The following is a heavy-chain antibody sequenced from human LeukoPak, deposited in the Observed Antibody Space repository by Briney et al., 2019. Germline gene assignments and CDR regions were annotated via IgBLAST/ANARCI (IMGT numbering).Heavy chain of an antibody. CDR1: GGTFSSYA. V-gene: IGHV1-69*06. CDR3: ARDSGLYSSGWFDY. CDR2: IIPIFGTA. Sequence: GSSVKVSCKASGGTFSSYAISWVRQAPGQGLEWMGGIIPIFGTANYAQKFQGRVTITADKSTSTAYMELSSLRSEDTAVYYCARDSGLYSSGWFDYWGQGTLVTVSS. D-gene: IGHD6-19*01. J-gene: IGHJ4*02.